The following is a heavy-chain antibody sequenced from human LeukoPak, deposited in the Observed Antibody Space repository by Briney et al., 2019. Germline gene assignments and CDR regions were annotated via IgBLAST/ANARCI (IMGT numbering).Heavy chain of an antibody. V-gene: IGHV4-38-2*02. Sequence: PSETLSLTCTVSNYSITSGYYWGWIRQPPGKGLEWFGSIYHSGTTYYNPSLKSRVTISVDTSKNQFSLNLSSVTAADTAVYYCARVSRGYDILSWGRGTLVTVSS. D-gene: IGHD3-9*01. CDR3: ARVSRGYDILS. J-gene: IGHJ5*02. CDR2: IYHSGTT. CDR1: NYSITSGYY.